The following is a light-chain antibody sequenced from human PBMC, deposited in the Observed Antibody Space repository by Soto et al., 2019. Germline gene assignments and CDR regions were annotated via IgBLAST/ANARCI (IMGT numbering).Light chain of an antibody. Sequence: DIQMTQSPSSLSASVGDRVTITCRASQSITNYLNWYQQKPGKAPKLLFSGASNLQSGVPSGFSGSGFGTDFTLTISSLQPEDFATYFRQQTFLSPPTFGQGTKVEFK. V-gene: IGKV1-39*01. CDR2: GAS. CDR3: QQTFLSPPT. CDR1: QSITNY. J-gene: IGKJ1*01.